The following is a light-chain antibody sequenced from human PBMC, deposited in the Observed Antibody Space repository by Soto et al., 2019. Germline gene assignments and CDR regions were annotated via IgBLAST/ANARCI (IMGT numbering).Light chain of an antibody. CDR3: QSFDVSLSGGDWV. Sequence: QSVLTQPPSVSGAPGQGVTISCTGSSSNIGAGYDVHWYQQLPGTAPKLLIYDNTNRPSGFPDRFSGSKSGTSASLAITGLQAEDEDDYYCQSFDVSLSGGDWVFGGGTKVTVL. J-gene: IGLJ3*02. CDR1: SSNIGAGYD. CDR2: DNT. V-gene: IGLV1-40*01.